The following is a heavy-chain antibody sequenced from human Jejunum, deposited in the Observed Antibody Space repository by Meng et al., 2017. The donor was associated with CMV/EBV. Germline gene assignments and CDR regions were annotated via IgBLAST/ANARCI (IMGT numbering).Heavy chain of an antibody. CDR2: IKQDGSEK. D-gene: IGHD4-11*01. CDR3: ARIQVYSKGHYGMDV. J-gene: IGHJ6*02. V-gene: IGHV3-7*01. Sequence: FTLNNYWMTWVRQAPGKGLEWVANIKQDGSEKYYVDSVKGRFTISRDNAKNSLYLQMDSLRAEDTAVYYCARIQVYSKGHYGMDVWGQGTTVTVSS. CDR1: FTLNNYW.